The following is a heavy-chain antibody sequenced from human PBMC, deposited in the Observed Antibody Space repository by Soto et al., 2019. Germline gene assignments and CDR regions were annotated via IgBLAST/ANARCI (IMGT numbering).Heavy chain of an antibody. CDR3: ARDPSSSWVDY. V-gene: IGHV1-46*01. J-gene: IGHJ4*02. CDR1: GYTFTNYY. CDR2: INPTGGST. Sequence: ASVKVSCKASGYTFTNYYMHWVRQAPGQGLEWVGIINPTGGSTTYAQRFQGRVTLTTDTSTSTVYMELSSLRSEDTAVYYCARDPSSSWVDYWGQGTLVTRLL. D-gene: IGHD6-13*01.